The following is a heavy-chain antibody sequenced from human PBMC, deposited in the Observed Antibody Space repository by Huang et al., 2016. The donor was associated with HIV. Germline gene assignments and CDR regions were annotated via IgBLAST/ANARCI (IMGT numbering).Heavy chain of an antibody. V-gene: IGHV5-51*03. CDR1: GYSFRSYW. Sequence: EVQLVQSGAEVKKPGESLRISCKGSGYSFRSYWIGWVRQMPGKGLGWMGIIYAGDPDTRYSPSFQGLVTISADKSSSTAYRQWSSLKASDTAMYYCAREGGSRYYMDVWGKGTTVTVSS. D-gene: IGHD3-16*01. J-gene: IGHJ6*03. CDR3: AREGGSRYYMDV. CDR2: IYAGDPDT.